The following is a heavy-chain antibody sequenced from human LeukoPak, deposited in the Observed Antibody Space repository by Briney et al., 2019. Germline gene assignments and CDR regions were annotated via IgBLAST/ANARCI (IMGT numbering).Heavy chain of an antibody. J-gene: IGHJ4*02. CDR2: IYYSGST. Sequence: SETLSLTCTVSGGSISSYYWSWIRQPPGKGLEWIGYIYYSGSTNYNPSLKSRVTISVDTSKNQFSLKLSSVTAADTAVYYCARVRGESSIAALWGQGTLVTVSS. D-gene: IGHD6-6*01. V-gene: IGHV4-59*08. CDR3: ARVRGESSIAAL. CDR1: GGSISSYY.